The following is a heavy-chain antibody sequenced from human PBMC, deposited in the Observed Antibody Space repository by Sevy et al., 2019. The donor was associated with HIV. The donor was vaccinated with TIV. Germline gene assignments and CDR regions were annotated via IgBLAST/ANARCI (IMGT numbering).Heavy chain of an antibody. Sequence: ASVKVSCKASGGTFSSYAISWVRRAPGQGLEWMGGIIPIFGTANYAQKFQGRVTITADKSTSTAYMELSSLRSEDTAVYYCARVGSGWYREDYYYYMDVWGKGTTVTVSS. V-gene: IGHV1-69*06. D-gene: IGHD6-19*01. CDR3: ARVGSGWYREDYYYYMDV. J-gene: IGHJ6*03. CDR1: GGTFSSYA. CDR2: IIPIFGTA.